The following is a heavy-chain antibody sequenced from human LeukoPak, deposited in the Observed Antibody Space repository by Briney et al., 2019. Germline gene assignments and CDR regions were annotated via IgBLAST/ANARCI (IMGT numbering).Heavy chain of an antibody. V-gene: IGHV1-69*13. CDR3: ARVGGEKRMVRGVIITLGWFDP. J-gene: IGHJ5*02. CDR2: IIPIFRTA. Sequence: VKVYCNASPGTFSSYAISCARPARAQVREWIGGIIPIFRTANYAQKFQGRVTITAEESTSTAYMELSSLRSEDTAVYYCARVGGEKRMVRGVIITLGWFDPWGQGTLVTVSS. CDR1: PGTFSSYA. D-gene: IGHD3-10*01.